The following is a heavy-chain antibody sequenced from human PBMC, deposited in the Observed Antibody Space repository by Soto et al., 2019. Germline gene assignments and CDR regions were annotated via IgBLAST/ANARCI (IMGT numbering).Heavy chain of an antibody. CDR1: GYTFTSYG. CDR3: ARGRYGDY. V-gene: IGHV1-18*01. Sequence: QVHLVQPGAEVKKPGASVKVSCKGSGYTFTSYGITWVRQAPGQGLEWMGWISAHNGNTDHAQKLQGRVTVTRDTSTSTAYMELRSLRSDDTAVYYCARGRYGDYWGQGALVTVSS. D-gene: IGHD1-1*01. J-gene: IGHJ4*02. CDR2: ISAHNGNT.